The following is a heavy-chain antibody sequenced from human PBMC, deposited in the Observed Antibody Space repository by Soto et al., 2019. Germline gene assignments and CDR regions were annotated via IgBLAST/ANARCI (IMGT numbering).Heavy chain of an antibody. CDR3: AKSVVAAAAFDY. Sequence: QVQLVESGGGVVQPGRSLRLSCAASGFTFSSYGMHWVRQAPGKGLEWVAVISYDGSNKYYADSVKGRFTISRDNSKNTLYLQMNSLRAEDTAVYYCAKSVVAAAAFDYWGQGTLVTVSS. D-gene: IGHD2-15*01. CDR1: GFTFSSYG. V-gene: IGHV3-30*18. CDR2: ISYDGSNK. J-gene: IGHJ4*02.